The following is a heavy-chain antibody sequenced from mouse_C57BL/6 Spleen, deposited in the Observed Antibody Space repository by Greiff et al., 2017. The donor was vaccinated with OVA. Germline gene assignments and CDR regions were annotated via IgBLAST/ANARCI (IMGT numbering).Heavy chain of an antibody. Sequence: LQESGAELARPGASVKLSCKASGYTFTSYGISWVKQRTGQGLEWIGEIYPRSGNTYYNEKFKGKATLTADKSSSTAYMELRSLTSEDSAVYFCAREDYDYFYYFDYWGQGTTLTVSS. CDR1: GYTFTSYG. D-gene: IGHD2-4*01. CDR2: IYPRSGNT. V-gene: IGHV1-81*01. CDR3: AREDYDYFYYFDY. J-gene: IGHJ2*01.